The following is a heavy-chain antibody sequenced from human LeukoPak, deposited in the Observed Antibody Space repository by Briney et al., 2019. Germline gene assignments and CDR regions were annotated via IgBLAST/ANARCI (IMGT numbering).Heavy chain of an antibody. CDR2: INHSGST. CDR3: ARRRGWLPFDY. CDR1: GGSFSVYY. Sequence: SETLSLTCAVYGGSFSVYYWSWIRQPPGKGLEWVGEINHSGSTNYNPSLKSRVTISVDTSKNQFSLKLSSVTAADTAVYYCARRRGWLPFDYWGQGTLVTVSS. J-gene: IGHJ4*02. V-gene: IGHV4-34*01. D-gene: IGHD6-19*01.